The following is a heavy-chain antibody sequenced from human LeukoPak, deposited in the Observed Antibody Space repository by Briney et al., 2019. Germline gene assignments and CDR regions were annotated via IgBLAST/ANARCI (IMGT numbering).Heavy chain of an antibody. Sequence: SETLSLTCAVYGGSFSGYYWSWIRQPPGKGLEWIGEINHSGSTNYNPSLKSRVTISIDTSKNQSSLKLSSVTAADTAVYYCARLSMVRGLSWGQGTLVTVSS. CDR1: GGSFSGYY. V-gene: IGHV4-34*01. CDR3: ARLSMVRGLS. D-gene: IGHD3-10*01. CDR2: INHSGST. J-gene: IGHJ4*02.